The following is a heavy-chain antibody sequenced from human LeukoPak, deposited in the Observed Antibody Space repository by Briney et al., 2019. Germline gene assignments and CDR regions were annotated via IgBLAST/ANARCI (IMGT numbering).Heavy chain of an antibody. Sequence: PSETLSLTCTVSGGSISSSSYYWGWIRQPPGKGLEWIGSIYYSGSTYYNPSLKSLVTISVDTSKNHFALKLSPVTAADTAVYYCARAAGQNTGWFDPWGQGTLVTVSS. V-gene: IGHV4-39*06. D-gene: IGHD2-8*02. CDR2: IYYSGST. J-gene: IGHJ5*02. CDR1: GGSISSSSYY. CDR3: ARAAGQNTGWFDP.